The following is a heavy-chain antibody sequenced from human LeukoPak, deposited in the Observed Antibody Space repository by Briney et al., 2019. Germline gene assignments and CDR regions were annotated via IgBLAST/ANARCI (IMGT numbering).Heavy chain of an antibody. CDR2: FDPEDGET. CDR3: ATQIYGDYVQNWFDP. Sequence: ASVKVSCKVSGYTLTELSMHWVRQAPGKGLEWMGGFDPEDGETIYAQKFQGRVTMTEDTSTDTAYMELSSLRSEDTAVYYCATQIYGDYVQNWFDPWGQRTLVTVSS. CDR1: GYTLTELS. D-gene: IGHD4-17*01. J-gene: IGHJ5*02. V-gene: IGHV1-24*01.